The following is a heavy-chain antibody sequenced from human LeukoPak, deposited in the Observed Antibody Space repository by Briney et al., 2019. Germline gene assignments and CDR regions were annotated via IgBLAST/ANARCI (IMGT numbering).Heavy chain of an antibody. J-gene: IGHJ4*02. CDR1: GYSISSGYY. Sequence: SETLSLTCTVSGYSISSGYYWGWIRPPPGKGLEWIGSIYHSGSTYYNPSLKSRVTISVDTSKNQFSLKLSSVTAADTAVYYCARDLTGPDYWGQGTLVTVSS. CDR2: IYHSGST. V-gene: IGHV4-38-2*02. CDR3: ARDLTGPDY. D-gene: IGHD7-27*01.